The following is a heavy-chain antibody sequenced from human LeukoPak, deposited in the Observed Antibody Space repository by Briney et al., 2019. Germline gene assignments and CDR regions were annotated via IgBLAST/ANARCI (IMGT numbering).Heavy chain of an antibody. CDR1: GFTFSSYG. V-gene: IGHV3-33*01. Sequence: GGSLRLSCAASGFTFSSYGMHWVRQAPGKGLEWVAVIWYDGSNEYYADSVKGRFTISRDNSKNTLYLQMNSLRAEDTAVYYCARESSGWSSFYYGMDVWGQGTTVTVSS. CDR3: ARESSGWSSFYYGMDV. D-gene: IGHD6-19*01. J-gene: IGHJ6*02. CDR2: IWYDGSNE.